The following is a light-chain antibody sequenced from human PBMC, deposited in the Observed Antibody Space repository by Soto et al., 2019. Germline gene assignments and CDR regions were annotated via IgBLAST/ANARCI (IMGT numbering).Light chain of an antibody. Sequence: QSVLTQPASVSGSPGQSITISCSGTSIDVGGYNYVSWYQQHPGKAPKLMIYDVSNRPSGVSNRFSGSKSGNTASLTISGLQAEDEADYYCCSYTSSSTLVVFGGGTKLTVL. V-gene: IGLV2-14*01. CDR2: DVS. J-gene: IGLJ2*01. CDR1: SIDVGGYNY. CDR3: CSYTSSSTLVV.